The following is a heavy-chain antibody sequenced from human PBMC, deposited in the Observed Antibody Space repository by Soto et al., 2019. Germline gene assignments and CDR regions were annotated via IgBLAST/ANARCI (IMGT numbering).Heavy chain of an antibody. CDR2: FDPEDGET. CDR1: GYTLTELS. V-gene: IGHV1-24*01. CDR3: ATAITIFGVVGRYAFDI. Sequence: GPSVKVSCKVSGYTLTELSMHWVRQAPGKGLEWMGGFDPEDGETIYAQKFQGRVTMTEDTSTDTAYMELSSLRSEDTAVYYCATAITIFGVVGRYAFDIWGQGTMVTVSS. D-gene: IGHD3-3*01. J-gene: IGHJ3*02.